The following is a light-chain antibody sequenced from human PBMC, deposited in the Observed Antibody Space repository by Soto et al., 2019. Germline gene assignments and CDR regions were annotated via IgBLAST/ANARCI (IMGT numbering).Light chain of an antibody. Sequence: EIMMTQSPATLSVSPGERVTLSCRASQSFSSKVAWYQQKPGQAPRLLMYGASTRATDIPARFSGSGSGTESTLTISSMQSNFFAVPCCQQYNHWSLTFGGGTKVEIK. CDR2: GAS. V-gene: IGKV3-15*01. CDR1: QSFSSK. CDR3: QQYNHWSLT. J-gene: IGKJ4*01.